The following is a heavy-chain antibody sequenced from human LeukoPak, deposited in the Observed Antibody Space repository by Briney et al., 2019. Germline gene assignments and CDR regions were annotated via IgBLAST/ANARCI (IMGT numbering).Heavy chain of an antibody. D-gene: IGHD3-10*01. CDR2: INPNSGGT. Sequence: ASVKVSCKASGYTFTGYYMHWVRQAPGQGLEWMGWINPNSGGTNYAQKFQGRVTMTRDTSISTAYMELSRLRSDDTAVYYCARNGAMVQGAIDYWGQGTLVTVSS. CDR3: ARNGAMVQGAIDY. J-gene: IGHJ4*02. V-gene: IGHV1-2*02. CDR1: GYTFTGYY.